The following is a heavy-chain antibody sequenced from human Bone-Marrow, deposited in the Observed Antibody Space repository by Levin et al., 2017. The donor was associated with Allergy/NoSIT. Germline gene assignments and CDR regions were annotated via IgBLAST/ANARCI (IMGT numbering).Heavy chain of an antibody. J-gene: IGHJ4*02. V-gene: IGHV3-21*01. Sequence: KAGGSLRLSCAASGFIFTSYSMSWVRQAPGKGPEWVSSISSSGRYIYYADSVKGRFTISRDNGKNSVNLQMNSLRVEDTALFYCARIGNTNDLRPLDHWGQGILVTVSS. CDR2: ISSSGRYI. CDR3: ARIGNTNDLRPLDH. CDR1: GFIFTSYS. D-gene: IGHD5/OR15-5a*01.